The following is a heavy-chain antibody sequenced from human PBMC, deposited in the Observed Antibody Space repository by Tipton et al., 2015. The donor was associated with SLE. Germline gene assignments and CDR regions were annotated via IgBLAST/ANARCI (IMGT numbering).Heavy chain of an antibody. CDR2: INHSGST. D-gene: IGHD3-16*02. CDR1: GGSFGDDY. CDR3: ARTQYTFGGVIAPFDY. J-gene: IGHJ4*02. V-gene: IGHV4-34*01. Sequence: TLSLTCAVYGGSFGDDYWSWIRQPPGKGLEWIGEINHSGSTNYNPSLKSRVTISVDTSKNQFSLKLSSVTAADTAVYYCARTQYTFGGVIAPFDYWGQGTLVTVSS.